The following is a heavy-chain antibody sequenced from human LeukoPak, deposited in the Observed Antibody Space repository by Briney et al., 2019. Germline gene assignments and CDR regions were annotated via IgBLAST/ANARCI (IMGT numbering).Heavy chain of an antibody. D-gene: IGHD5-18*01. V-gene: IGHV4-34*01. CDR2: INHSGST. CDR1: GGSFSGYY. Sequence: SETLSLTCAVYGGSFSGYYWSWIRQPPGKGLEWIGEINHSGSTNYNPSLKSRVTISVDTSKNQFSLKLCSVTAADTAVYYCAREGGYSYGPNWFDPWGQGTLVTVSS. J-gene: IGHJ5*02. CDR3: AREGGYSYGPNWFDP.